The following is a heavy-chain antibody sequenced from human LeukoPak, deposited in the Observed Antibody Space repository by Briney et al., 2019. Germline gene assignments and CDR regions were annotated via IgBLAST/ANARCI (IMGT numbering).Heavy chain of an antibody. CDR1: GGSISSYY. Sequence: SETLSLTCTVSGGSISSYYWSWIRQPPGKGLEWIGYIYYSGNTNYNPSLKSRVTISVDTSKNQFSLKLSSVTAADTAVYYCARAEYYFDYWGQGTLVTVSS. CDR2: IYYSGNT. J-gene: IGHJ4*02. D-gene: IGHD3-10*01. CDR3: ARAEYYFDY. V-gene: IGHV4-59*01.